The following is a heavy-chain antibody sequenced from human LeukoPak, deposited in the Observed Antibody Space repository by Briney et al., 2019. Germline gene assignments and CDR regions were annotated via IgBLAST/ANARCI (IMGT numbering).Heavy chain of an antibody. D-gene: IGHD2-15*01. CDR1: GYTFTSYY. V-gene: IGHV1-46*01. CDR3: ARGTRCSGGSCYAYGFDY. Sequence: GASVKVSCKASGYTFTSYYMHWVRQAPGQGLEWMGIINPSGGSTSYVQKFQGRVTMTRDTSTSTVYMELSSLRSEDTAVYYCARGTRCSGGSCYAYGFDYWGQGTLVTVSS. CDR2: INPSGGST. J-gene: IGHJ4*02.